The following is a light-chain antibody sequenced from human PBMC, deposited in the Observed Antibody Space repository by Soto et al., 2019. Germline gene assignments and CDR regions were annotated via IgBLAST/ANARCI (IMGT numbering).Light chain of an antibody. CDR2: DAS. Sequence: DIQMTQSPSTLSASVGDRVTITCRASQSIRSWLAWYQQKPGKAPKVLIYDASSLESGVPSRFSGSGSGTDFTLTISSLQPEDFGTYYCQQSFSTPRTFGQGTKVDI. CDR3: QQSFSTPRT. CDR1: QSIRSW. J-gene: IGKJ1*01. V-gene: IGKV1-39*01.